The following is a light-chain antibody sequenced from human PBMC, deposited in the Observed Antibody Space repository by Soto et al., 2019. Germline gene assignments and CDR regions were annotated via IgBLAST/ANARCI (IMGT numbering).Light chain of an antibody. CDR2: ENN. J-gene: IGLJ1*01. CDR1: SSNIGNNY. Sequence: QSVLTQPPSVSAAPGQKVTISCSGSSSNIGNNYVSWYQQLPGTAPKLLIYENNKRPSGIPDRFSGSKSGTSATLGITGLQTGDEADYYYGTWDSSLSAYVFGTGTKVT. CDR3: GTWDSSLSAYV. V-gene: IGLV1-51*02.